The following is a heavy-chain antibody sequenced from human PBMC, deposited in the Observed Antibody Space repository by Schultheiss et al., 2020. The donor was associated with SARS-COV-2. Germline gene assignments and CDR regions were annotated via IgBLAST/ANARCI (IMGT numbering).Heavy chain of an antibody. CDR1: GGSISSYF. J-gene: IGHJ5*02. CDR3: ARGRKGPRPYHPFDA. CDR2: IYYSGST. D-gene: IGHD2-21*01. V-gene: IGHV4-59*05. Sequence: SQTLSLTCTVSGGSISSYFWSWIRQPAEKGLEWIGRIYYSGSTYYNPSLKSRVTISVDTSKSQFSLNLTSVTAADTAAYYCARGRKGPRPYHPFDAWGQGTLVTVSS.